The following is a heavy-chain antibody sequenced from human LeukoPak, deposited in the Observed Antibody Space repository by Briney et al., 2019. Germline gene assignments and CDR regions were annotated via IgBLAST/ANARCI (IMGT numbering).Heavy chain of an antibody. CDR2: IKYDGSYT. CDR1: GFHFSNYY. J-gene: IGHJ4*02. V-gene: IGHV3-7*01. CDR3: TRHEGATVATYRFDF. Sequence: GGSLSLSCAASGFHFSNYYMSWVRQAPGKGLEWLANIKYDGSYTYYVDSVKGRFTISRDNAKNSLYLQMSSLRAEDTAVYYCTRHEGATVATYRFDFWGQGTLVTVSS. D-gene: IGHD4-17*01.